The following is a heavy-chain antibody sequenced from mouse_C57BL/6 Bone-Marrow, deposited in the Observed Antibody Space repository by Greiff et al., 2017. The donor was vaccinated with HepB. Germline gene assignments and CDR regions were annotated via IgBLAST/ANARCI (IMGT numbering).Heavy chain of an antibody. V-gene: IGHV1-85*01. CDR3: ADSNYDLAY. D-gene: IGHD2-5*01. CDR2: IYPRDGST. J-gene: IGHJ3*01. CDR1: GYTFTSYD. Sequence: QVHVKQSGPELVKPGASVKLSCKASGYTFTSYDINWVKQRPGQGLEWIGWIYPRDGSTKYNEKFKGKATLTVDTSSSTAYMELHSLTSEDSAVYFCADSNYDLAYWGQGTLVTVSA.